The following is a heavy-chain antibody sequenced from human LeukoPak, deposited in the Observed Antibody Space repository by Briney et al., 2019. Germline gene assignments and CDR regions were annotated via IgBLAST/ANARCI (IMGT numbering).Heavy chain of an antibody. CDR3: ASEFGYCSGGNCYSQAFDI. CDR2: INGDGSST. D-gene: IGHD2-15*01. V-gene: IGHV3-74*03. Sequence: PGGSLRLSCAASEFTFSIYWMHWVRQAPGEGLVWVSRINGDGSSTMYADSVKGRFTISRDNAENTLYLQMNSLRAEDTAVYYRASEFGYCSGGNCYSQAFDIWGQGTMVTVSS. CDR1: EFTFSIYW. J-gene: IGHJ3*02.